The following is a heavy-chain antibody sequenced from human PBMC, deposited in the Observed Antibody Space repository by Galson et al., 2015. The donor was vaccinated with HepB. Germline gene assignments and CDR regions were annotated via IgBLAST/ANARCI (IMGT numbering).Heavy chain of an antibody. CDR1: GFTFSSYS. J-gene: IGHJ3*02. CDR2: ISSSSSTI. V-gene: IGHV3-48*01. CDR3: ARDAGAAFDI. Sequence: SLRLSCAASGFTFSSYSMNWVRQAPGKGLEWVSYISSSSSTIYYADSVKGRFTISRDNAKNSLYLQMNSLGAEDTAVYYCARDAGAAFDIWGQGTMVTVSS. D-gene: IGHD1-26*01.